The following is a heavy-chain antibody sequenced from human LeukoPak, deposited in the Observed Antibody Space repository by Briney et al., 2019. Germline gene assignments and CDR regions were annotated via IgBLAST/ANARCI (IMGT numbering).Heavy chain of an antibody. CDR3: VRDRGGTYSGDNLFDP. V-gene: IGHV3-48*03. CDR1: GFTFSTYE. D-gene: IGHD1/OR15-1a*01. J-gene: IGHJ5*02. Sequence: GGSLRLSCAASGFTFSTYEMNWVRQAPGKGLEWLSYIIGDGTTTQYADSVRDRFTISRDNDKNSLYLQMNSLRADDTAVYYCVRDRGGTYSGDNLFDPWGQGTLVTVSS. CDR2: IIGDGTTT.